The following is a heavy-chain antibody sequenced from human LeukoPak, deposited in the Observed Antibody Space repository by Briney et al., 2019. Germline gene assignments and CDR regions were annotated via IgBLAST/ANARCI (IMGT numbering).Heavy chain of an antibody. Sequence: SVKVSCKASGFTFTSSAAQWVRQARGQRLEWIGWIVVGSGNTNYAQKFQERVTITRDMSTSTAYMELSSLRSEDTAVYYCAAKAPSYYYETPLYWGQGTLVTVSS. CDR3: AAKAPSYYYETPLY. CDR2: IVVGSGNT. V-gene: IGHV1-58*01. CDR1: GFTFTSSA. D-gene: IGHD3-22*01. J-gene: IGHJ4*02.